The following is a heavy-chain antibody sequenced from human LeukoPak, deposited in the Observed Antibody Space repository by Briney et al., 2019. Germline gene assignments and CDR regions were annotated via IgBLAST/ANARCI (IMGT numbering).Heavy chain of an antibody. CDR3: AKEVGATQLDY. CDR1: GFTVSSNY. D-gene: IGHD1-26*01. Sequence: GGSLRLSCAASGFTVSSNYMSWVRQAPGKGLEWVSVIYSGGTTYYADSVKGRFTISRDTSKNTLYLQMNSLRAEDTAVYYCAKEVGATQLDYWGQGTLVTVSS. J-gene: IGHJ4*02. CDR2: IYSGGTT. V-gene: IGHV3-66*01.